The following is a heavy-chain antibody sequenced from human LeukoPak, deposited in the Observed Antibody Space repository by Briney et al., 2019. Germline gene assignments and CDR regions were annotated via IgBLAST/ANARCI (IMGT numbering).Heavy chain of an antibody. V-gene: IGHV1-2*02. D-gene: IGHD6-19*01. CDR1: GYTFTAYY. CDR2: ISPNSGGT. CDR3: ARDLGHRSGWHFDY. Sequence: ASVKVSCNASGYTFTAYYIHWVRQAPGQGLEWMGWISPNSGGTDYAQKFQDRVTMTSDTSISTAYMELSRLRPDDTAVYYCARDLGHRSGWHFDYWGQGTLVTVSS. J-gene: IGHJ4*02.